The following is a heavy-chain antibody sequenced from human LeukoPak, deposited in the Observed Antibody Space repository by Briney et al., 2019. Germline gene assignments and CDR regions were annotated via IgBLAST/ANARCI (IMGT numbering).Heavy chain of an antibody. CDR1: GYTFTGYY. V-gene: IGHV1-69*13. Sequence: SVKVSCKASGYTFTGYYMHWVRQAPGQGLEWMGGIIPIFGTANYAQKFQGRVTITADESTSTAYMELSSLRSEDTAVYYCARGLAYCGGDCYLDYWGQGTLVTVSS. CDR3: ARGLAYCGGDCYLDY. D-gene: IGHD2-21*02. J-gene: IGHJ4*02. CDR2: IIPIFGTA.